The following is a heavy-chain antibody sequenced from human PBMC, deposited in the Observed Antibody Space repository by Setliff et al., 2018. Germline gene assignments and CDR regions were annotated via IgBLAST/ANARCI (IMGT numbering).Heavy chain of an antibody. V-gene: IGHV3-30*02. Sequence: GGSLRLSCAASGFTFSAHYMDWLRQAPGKGLEWVAFIRYDGSNKYYADSVKGRFTISRDNSKNTLYLQMNSLRAEDTAVYYCARDPYYYDSSGYSYWGQGTLVTVSS. CDR1: GFTFSAHY. CDR2: IRYDGSNK. CDR3: ARDPYYYDSSGYSY. J-gene: IGHJ4*02. D-gene: IGHD3-22*01.